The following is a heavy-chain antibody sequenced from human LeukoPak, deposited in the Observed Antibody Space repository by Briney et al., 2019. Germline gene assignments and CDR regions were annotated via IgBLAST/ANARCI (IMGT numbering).Heavy chain of an antibody. CDR1: GYTFTSYY. J-gene: IGHJ4*02. D-gene: IGHD1-26*01. CDR2: INPNSGDT. Sequence: ASVNVSCKASGYTFTSYYLHWLRQAPGQGLEWMGWINPNSGDTHYAQNFQGRVTLTRDTSSSTVYMELRRLRSDDTAVYYCARDLTTYSPDVVYWGQGTLVTVSS. V-gene: IGHV1-2*02. CDR3: ARDLTTYSPDVVY.